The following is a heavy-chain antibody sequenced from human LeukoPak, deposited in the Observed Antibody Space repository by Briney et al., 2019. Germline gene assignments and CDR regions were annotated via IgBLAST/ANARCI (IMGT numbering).Heavy chain of an antibody. CDR1: GFTFSSYS. D-gene: IGHD5-18*01. CDR2: ISTSSSYI. J-gene: IGHJ4*02. V-gene: IGHV3-21*01. CDR3: ARDGDTAMVLGY. Sequence: GGSLRLSCVASGFTFSSYSMNWVRQAPGKGLEWVSSISTSSSYIYYIDSVKGRFTISRDNARNSLYLQMNSLRAEDTAVYYCARDGDTAMVLGYWGQGTLVTVSS.